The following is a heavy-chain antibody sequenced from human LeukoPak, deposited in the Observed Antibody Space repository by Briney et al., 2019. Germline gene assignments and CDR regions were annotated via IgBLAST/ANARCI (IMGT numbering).Heavy chain of an antibody. Sequence: SETLSLTCTVSGGSISSSSYYWGWIRQPPGKGLEWVGSIYYSGSTYYNPSLKSRVTISVDTSKNQFSLKLNSATAADTAVYYCARLGGSYYADFDSWGQGALVTVSS. J-gene: IGHJ4*02. V-gene: IGHV4-39*01. CDR3: ARLGGSYYADFDS. CDR2: IYYSGST. CDR1: GGSISSSSYY. D-gene: IGHD1-26*01.